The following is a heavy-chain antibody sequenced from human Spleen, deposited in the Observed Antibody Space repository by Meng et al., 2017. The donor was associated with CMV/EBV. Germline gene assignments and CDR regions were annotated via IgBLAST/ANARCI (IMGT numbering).Heavy chain of an antibody. D-gene: IGHD6-13*01. V-gene: IGHV3-48*03. J-gene: IGHJ3*02. Sequence: GGSLRLSCAASGFTFSSYEMNWVRQAPGMGLEWVSHISSSASTIYYADSVKGRFTASRDNAKNSLYLQMNSLRAEDTAVYYCARAGDYSSSWHGGDAFDIWGQGTMVTVSS. CDR2: ISSSASTI. CDR3: ARAGDYSSSWHGGDAFDI. CDR1: GFTFSSYE.